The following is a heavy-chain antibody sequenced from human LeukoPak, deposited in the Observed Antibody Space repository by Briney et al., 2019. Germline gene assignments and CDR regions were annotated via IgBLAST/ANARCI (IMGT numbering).Heavy chain of an antibody. CDR3: ARAQYYYDSSPFQH. CDR2: ISSSSSYI. V-gene: IGHV3-21*01. Sequence: GGSLRLSCAASGFTFNNYGMSWVRQAPGKGLEWVSSISSSSSYIYYADSVKGRFTISRDNAKNSLYLQMNSLRAEDTAVYYCARAQYYYDSSPFQHWGQGTLVTVSS. J-gene: IGHJ1*01. D-gene: IGHD3-22*01. CDR1: GFTFNNYG.